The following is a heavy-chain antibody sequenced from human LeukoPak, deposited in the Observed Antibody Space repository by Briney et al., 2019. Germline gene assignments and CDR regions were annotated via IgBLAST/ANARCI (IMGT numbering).Heavy chain of an antibody. Sequence: GASVKVSFKASGGTFSSYAISWVRQAPGQGLEWMGRIIPILGIANYAQKFQGRVTITADESTSTAYMELSSLRSEDTAVYYCARSVGVAGTVSVYYYYGMDVWGQGTTVTVSS. D-gene: IGHD6-19*01. V-gene: IGHV1-69*04. CDR2: IIPILGIA. CDR3: ARSVGVAGTVSVYYYYGMDV. J-gene: IGHJ6*02. CDR1: GGTFSSYA.